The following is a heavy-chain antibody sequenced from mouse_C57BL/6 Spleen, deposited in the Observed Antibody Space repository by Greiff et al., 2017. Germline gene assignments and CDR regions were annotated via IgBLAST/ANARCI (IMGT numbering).Heavy chain of an antibody. Sequence: DVKLQESGPGLVKPSQSLSLTCSVTGYSITSGYYWNWIRQFPGNKLEWMGYISYDGSNNYNPSLKNRISITRDTSKNQFFLKLNSVTTEDTATYYCARDRVYFDYWGQGTTLTVSS. J-gene: IGHJ2*01. CDR2: ISYDGSN. CDR1: GYSITSGYY. CDR3: ARDRVYFDY. V-gene: IGHV3-6*01.